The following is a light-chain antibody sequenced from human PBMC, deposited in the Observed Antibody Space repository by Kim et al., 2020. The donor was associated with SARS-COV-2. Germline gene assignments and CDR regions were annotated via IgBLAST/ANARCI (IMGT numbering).Light chain of an antibody. J-gene: IGLJ1*01. Sequence: SSELTQPPSVSVSPGQTASITCSGDKLGDKYACWYQQKPGQSPVLVIYQDSKRPSGIPERFSGSNSGNTATLTISGTQAMDEADYYCQAWDSSTGDYVFGTGTKVTVL. CDR2: QDS. V-gene: IGLV3-1*01. CDR1: KLGDKY. CDR3: QAWDSSTGDYV.